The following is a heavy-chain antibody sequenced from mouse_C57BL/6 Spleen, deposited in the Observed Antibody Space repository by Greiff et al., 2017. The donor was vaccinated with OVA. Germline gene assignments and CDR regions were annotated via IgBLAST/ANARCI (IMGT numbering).Heavy chain of an antibody. J-gene: IGHJ2*01. CDR3: ATRGGSGYYDYDVGY. D-gene: IGHD2-4*01. Sequence: QVQLKQPGAELVKPGASVKLSCKASGYTFTSYWMQWVKQRPGQGLEWIGEIDPSDSYTNYNQKFKGKATLTVDTSSSTAYMQLSSLTSEDSAVYYCATRGGSGYYDYDVGYWGQGTTLTVSS. V-gene: IGHV1-50*01. CDR1: GYTFTSYW. CDR2: IDPSDSYT.